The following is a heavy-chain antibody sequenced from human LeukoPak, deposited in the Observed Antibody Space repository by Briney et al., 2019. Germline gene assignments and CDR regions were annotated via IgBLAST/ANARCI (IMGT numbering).Heavy chain of an antibody. V-gene: IGHV3-21*01. J-gene: IGHJ4*02. D-gene: IGHD3-22*01. CDR1: GFTFSSYS. Sequence: GGSLRLSCAASGFTFSSYSMNWVRQAPGKGLEWVSSISSSSSYIYYADSVKGRFTISRDNAKNSLYLQMNSLRAEDTAVYYSARDVYYYDSSGSQNDYWGQGTLVTVSS. CDR3: ARDVYYYDSSGSQNDY. CDR2: ISSSSSYI.